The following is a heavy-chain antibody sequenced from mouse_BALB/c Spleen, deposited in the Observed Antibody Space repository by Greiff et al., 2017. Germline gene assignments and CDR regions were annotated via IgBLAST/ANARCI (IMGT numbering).Heavy chain of an antibody. V-gene: IGHV6-6*02. D-gene: IGHD2-1*01. Sequence: EVKVEESGGGLVQPGGSMKLSCVASGFTFSNYWMNWVRQSPEKGLEWVAEIRLKSNNYATHYAESVKGRFTISRDDSKSSVYLQMNNLRAEDTGIYYCTPLPFLPSWFAYWGQGTLVTVSA. J-gene: IGHJ3*01. CDR2: IRLKSNNYAT. CDR1: GFTFSNYW. CDR3: TPLPFLPSWFAY.